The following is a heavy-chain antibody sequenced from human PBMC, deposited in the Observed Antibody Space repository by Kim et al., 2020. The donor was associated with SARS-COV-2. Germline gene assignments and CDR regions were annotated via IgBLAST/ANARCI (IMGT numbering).Heavy chain of an antibody. CDR2: ISGSGDST. CDR1: GFTFSSYA. D-gene: IGHD5-18*01. J-gene: IGHJ4*02. CDR3: AKDPGGEYSGNSYGYEDYFAY. Sequence: GGSLRLSCAASGFTFSSYAMSWVRQAPGKGLEWVSAISGSGDSTYYADSVKGRFTISRDNSKNTVNLQMNSLRAEDTAVYYCAKDPGGEYSGNSYGYEDYFAYWGQGTLVTVSS. V-gene: IGHV3-23*01.